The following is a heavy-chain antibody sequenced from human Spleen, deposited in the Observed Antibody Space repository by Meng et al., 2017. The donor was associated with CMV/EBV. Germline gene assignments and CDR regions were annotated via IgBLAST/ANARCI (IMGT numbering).Heavy chain of an antibody. CDR1: GFTFDDYG. Sequence: GESLKISCTASGFTFDDYGMSWVRQAPGKGLEWVSGINWNGDTTGYADSVKGRFTISRDNAKKSLYLQMNSLRAEDTALYYCARTYSSGYYFENGMDVWGQGTTVTVSS. CDR2: INWNGDTT. CDR3: ARTYSSGYYFENGMDV. J-gene: IGHJ6*02. D-gene: IGHD3-22*01. V-gene: IGHV3-20*04.